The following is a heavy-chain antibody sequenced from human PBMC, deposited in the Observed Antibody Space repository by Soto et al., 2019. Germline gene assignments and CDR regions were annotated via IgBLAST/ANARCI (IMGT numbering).Heavy chain of an antibody. D-gene: IGHD1-26*01. CDR1: GGSISSYY. J-gene: IGHJ4*02. CDR3: TRLSGSYYVDY. Sequence: SETLSLTCTVSGGSISSYYWSWIRQPPGKGLEWIGYIFYSGTTNYNPSPKSRVTISVDTSKNQFSLKLSSVTAADTAVYYCTRLSGSYYVDYWGQGTLVTVSS. CDR2: IFYSGTT. V-gene: IGHV4-59*08.